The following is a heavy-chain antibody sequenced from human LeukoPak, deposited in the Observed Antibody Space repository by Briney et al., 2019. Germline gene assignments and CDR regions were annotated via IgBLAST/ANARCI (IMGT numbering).Heavy chain of an antibody. CDR3: ARDYSCSGGSCYPGRMVY. D-gene: IGHD2-15*01. J-gene: IGHJ4*02. CDR2: IKQDGSEK. V-gene: IGHV3-7*01. Sequence: GGSLRLSCAASGFTFSSFWVTWVRQAPGKGLEWVANIKQDGSEKYYVDPVKGRFTISRDNAKNSLYLQMNSLRAEDTAVYYCARDYSCSGGSCYPGRMVYWGQGTLVTVSS. CDR1: GFTFSSFW.